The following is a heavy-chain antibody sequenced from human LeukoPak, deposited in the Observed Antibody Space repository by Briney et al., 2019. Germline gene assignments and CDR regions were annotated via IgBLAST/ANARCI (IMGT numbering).Heavy chain of an antibody. CDR1: GFTFSSYS. J-gene: IGHJ5*02. D-gene: IGHD6-19*01. V-gene: IGHV3-21*01. CDR3: ARDPSPSVAGTNWFDP. CDR2: ISSSSSYI. Sequence: GGSLRLSCAASGFTFSSYSMNWVRQAPGKGLEWVSSISSSSSYIYYADSVKGRFTISRDNAKNSLYLQMNSLRAEDTAVYYCARDPSPSVAGTNWFDPWGQGTLVTVSS.